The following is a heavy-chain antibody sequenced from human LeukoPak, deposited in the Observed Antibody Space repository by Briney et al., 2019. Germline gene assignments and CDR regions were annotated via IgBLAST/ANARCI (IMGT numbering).Heavy chain of an antibody. CDR2: IYYSGST. CDR3: ARHPLIRVSDAFDI. J-gene: IGHJ3*02. V-gene: IGHV4-39*01. Sequence: SETLSLTCTVSGGSISSSSYYWGWIRQPPGKGLEWIGSIYYSGSTYYNPSLKSRVTISVDTSKNQFSLKLSSVTAADTAVYYCARHPLIRVSDAFDIWGQGTMVIVSS. D-gene: IGHD5/OR15-5a*01. CDR1: GGSISSSSYY.